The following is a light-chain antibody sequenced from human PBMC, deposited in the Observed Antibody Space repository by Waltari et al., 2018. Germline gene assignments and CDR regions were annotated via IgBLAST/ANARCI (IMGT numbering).Light chain of an antibody. CDR3: SSFSKTATPVL. V-gene: IGLV2-14*03. Sequence: QSALTQPASVAGSPGQSITIPCTGSASDIGIYNYVSWYQQHPGGAPKLILYSVTNRPSGISSRFSGSRSGDTACLTISGLQAEDEALYFCSSFSKTATPVLFGGGTKVTVL. J-gene: IGLJ2*01. CDR1: ASDIGIYNY. CDR2: SVT.